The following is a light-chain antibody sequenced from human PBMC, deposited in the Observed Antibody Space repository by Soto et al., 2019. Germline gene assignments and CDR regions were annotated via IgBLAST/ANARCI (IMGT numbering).Light chain of an antibody. V-gene: IGKV1-27*01. J-gene: IGKJ1*01. CDR1: QGIGNN. CDR3: QKYDSVPWS. Sequence: DIQMTQSPSSLSASVGDRVTITCRASQGIGNNLAWYQQKPGKVPKVLIYTASTLHSGVPSRFSGSGSGTDFTLTINSLQPEDDATYFCQKYDSVPWSFGQGTRVEI. CDR2: TAS.